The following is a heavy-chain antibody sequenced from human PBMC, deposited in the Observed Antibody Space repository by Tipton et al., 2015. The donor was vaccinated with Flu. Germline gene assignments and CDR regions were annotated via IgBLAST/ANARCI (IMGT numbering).Heavy chain of an antibody. V-gene: IGHV3-23*01. J-gene: IGHJ4*02. D-gene: IGHD1-26*01. CDR2: ISGSGGST. Sequence: LSLTCAASGFTFSSYAMSWVRQAPGKGLEWVSAISGSGGSTYYADSVKGRFTISRDNSKNTLYLQMNSLRAEDTAVYYCAKGRELTIYDYWGQGTLVTVSS. CDR1: GFTFSSYA. CDR3: AKGRELTIYDY.